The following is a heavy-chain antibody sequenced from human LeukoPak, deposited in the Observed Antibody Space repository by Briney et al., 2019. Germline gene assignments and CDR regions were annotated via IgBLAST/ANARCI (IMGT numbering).Heavy chain of an antibody. CDR2: INHSGST. D-gene: IGHD4-17*01. Sequence: SETLSLTCAVYGGSFSGYYWSWIRQPPGKGLEWIGEINHSGSTNYNPSLKSRVTISVDTSKNQFSLKLSSVTAADTAVYYCARDTDRHDYGDYIGWLDYWGQGTLVTVSS. CDR3: ARDTDRHDYGDYIGWLDY. V-gene: IGHV4-34*01. CDR1: GGSFSGYY. J-gene: IGHJ4*02.